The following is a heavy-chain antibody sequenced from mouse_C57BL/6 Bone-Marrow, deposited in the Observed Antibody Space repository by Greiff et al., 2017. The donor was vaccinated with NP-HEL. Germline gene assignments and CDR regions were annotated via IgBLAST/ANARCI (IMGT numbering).Heavy chain of an antibody. V-gene: IGHV1-55*01. CDR1: GYTFTSYW. Sequence: QVQLQQPGAELVKPGASVKMSCKASGYTFTSYWITWVKQRPGQGLEWIGDIYPGSGSTNYNEKFKSKATLTVDTSTSTAYMQLSRLTSEASAVYYCARNYDCIYCFDYWGQGTPLTVSA. D-gene: IGHD2-4*01. J-gene: IGHJ2*01. CDR3: ARNYDCIYCFDY. CDR2: IYPGSGST.